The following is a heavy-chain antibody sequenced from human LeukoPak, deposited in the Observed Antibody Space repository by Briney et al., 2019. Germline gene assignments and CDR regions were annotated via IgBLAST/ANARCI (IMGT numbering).Heavy chain of an antibody. D-gene: IGHD5-24*01. CDR3: ARESEMATIVPPFDP. Sequence: NSSGTLSLTCTVSGGSISSSSYYWGWIRQPPGKGLEWIGSIYYSGSTYYNPSLKSRVTISVDTSKNQFSLKLSSVTAADTAVYYCARESEMATIVPPFDPWGQGTLVTVSS. CDR2: IYYSGST. V-gene: IGHV4-39*07. J-gene: IGHJ5*02. CDR1: GGSISSSSYY.